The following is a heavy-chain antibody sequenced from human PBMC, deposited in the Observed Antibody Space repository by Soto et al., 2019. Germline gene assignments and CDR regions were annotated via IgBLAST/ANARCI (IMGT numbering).Heavy chain of an antibody. CDR3: ARVMGPKYNDFWSGTYGYYYYAMDV. CDR2: VYYSGST. Sequence: KASETLSLTCTVSGGSVSSGSYYWSWIRQPPGKGLEWIGYVYYSGSTTYNPSLKSRVTISVDTSKNQFSLRLSSVTAADTAVYYCARVMGPKYNDFWSGTYGYYYYAMDVWGQGTTVTVSS. D-gene: IGHD3-3*01. J-gene: IGHJ6*02. V-gene: IGHV4-61*01. CDR1: GGSVSSGSYY.